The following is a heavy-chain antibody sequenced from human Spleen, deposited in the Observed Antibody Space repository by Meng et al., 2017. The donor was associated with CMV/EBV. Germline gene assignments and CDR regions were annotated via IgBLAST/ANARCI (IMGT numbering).Heavy chain of an antibody. Sequence: ASVKVSCKASGYTFTGYYMHWARQAPGQGLEWMGWINPNSGGTNYAQKFQGRVTMTRDTSISTAYMELSRLGSDDTAVYYCVSGPNFLEVFDYWGQGTLVTVSS. D-gene: IGHD3-3*01. CDR1: GYTFTGYY. CDR3: VSGPNFLEVFDY. CDR2: INPNSGGT. J-gene: IGHJ4*02. V-gene: IGHV1-2*02.